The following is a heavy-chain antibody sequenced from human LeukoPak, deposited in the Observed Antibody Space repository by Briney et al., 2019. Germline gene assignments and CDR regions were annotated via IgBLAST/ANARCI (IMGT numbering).Heavy chain of an antibody. J-gene: IGHJ3*02. V-gene: IGHV3-66*01. D-gene: IGHD3-10*01. CDR1: GFTVSSNY. CDR3: ARETYYYGSGSYYKIAPDAFDI. CDR2: IYSGGST. Sequence: PGGSLRLSCAASGFTVSSNYMSWVRQAPGKGLEWVSVIYSGGSTYYADSVKGRFTISRDNSKNTLYLQMNSLRAEDTAVYYCARETYYYGSGSYYKIAPDAFDIWGQGTMVTVSS.